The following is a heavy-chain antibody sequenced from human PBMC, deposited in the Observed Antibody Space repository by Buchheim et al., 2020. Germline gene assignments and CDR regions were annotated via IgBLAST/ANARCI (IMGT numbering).Heavy chain of an antibody. CDR2: ISYGGSNK. Sequence: QVQLVESGGGVVQPGRSLRLSCAASGFTFSSYGMHWVRQTPGKGLEWVAVISYGGSNKYYADSVKGRFTISRDNSKNTLYLQMNSLRAEDTAVYYCAKDQHSIAARQDYYYYGMDVWGQGTT. CDR1: GFTFSSYG. J-gene: IGHJ6*02. CDR3: AKDQHSIAARQDYYYYGMDV. D-gene: IGHD6-6*01. V-gene: IGHV3-30*18.